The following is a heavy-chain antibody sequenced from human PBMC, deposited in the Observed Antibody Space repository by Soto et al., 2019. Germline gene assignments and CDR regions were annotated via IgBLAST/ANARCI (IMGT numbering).Heavy chain of an antibody. V-gene: IGHV3-23*01. D-gene: IGHD5-12*01. CDR1: GFTFSSYA. Sequence: GGSLRLSCAASGFTFSSYAMSWVRQAPGKGLEWVSGMSGSGGTTYYADSVKGRFIISRDNSKNTLYLQMNSLRAEDTALYYCAKDREWLRFSYFDYWGQGSLVTVSS. CDR2: MSGSGGTT. CDR3: AKDREWLRFSYFDY. J-gene: IGHJ4*02.